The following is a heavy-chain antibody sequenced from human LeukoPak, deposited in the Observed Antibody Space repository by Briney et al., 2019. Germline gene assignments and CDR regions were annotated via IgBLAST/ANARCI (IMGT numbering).Heavy chain of an antibody. J-gene: IGHJ3*02. CDR2: ISAYNGNT. Sequence: ASVKVSCKASGYTFTSYGISWVRQAPGQGLEWMGWISAYNGNTNYAQKLQGRVTMTTDTSTSTAYMELRSLRSDDTAVYYCARDDVVVAERYAFDIWGQGTMVTVSS. CDR1: GYTFTSYG. V-gene: IGHV1-18*01. D-gene: IGHD2-15*01. CDR3: ARDDVVVAERYAFDI.